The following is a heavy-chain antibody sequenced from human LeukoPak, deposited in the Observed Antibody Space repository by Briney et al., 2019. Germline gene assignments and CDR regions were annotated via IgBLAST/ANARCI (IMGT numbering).Heavy chain of an antibody. Sequence: SETLSLTCTVSGGSISSYYWSWIRQPPGKGLEWIGYIYTSGSTNYNPSLKSRVTISVDTSKNQLSLKLSSVTAADTAVYYCARRGPSGYMDVWGKGTTVTVSS. V-gene: IGHV4-4*09. CDR1: GGSISSYY. CDR3: ARRGPSGYMDV. J-gene: IGHJ6*03. CDR2: IYTSGST.